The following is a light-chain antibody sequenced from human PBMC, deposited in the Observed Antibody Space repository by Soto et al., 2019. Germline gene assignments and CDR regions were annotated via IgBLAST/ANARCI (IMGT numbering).Light chain of an antibody. CDR3: CSYAGSSTFLYV. CDR1: SGDVGSYNL. V-gene: IGLV2-23*03. CDR2: EGS. Sequence: QSVLTQPASVSGSAGQSITISCSGTSGDVGSYNLVSWYQQHPAKAPKLMIYEGSKRPSGVSNRFSGSKSGNTASLTISGLQAEDEADYYCCSYAGSSTFLYVFGTGTKVTVL. J-gene: IGLJ1*01.